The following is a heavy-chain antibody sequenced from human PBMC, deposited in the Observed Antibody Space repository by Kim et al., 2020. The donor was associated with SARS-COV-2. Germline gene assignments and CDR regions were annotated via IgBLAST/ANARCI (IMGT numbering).Heavy chain of an antibody. V-gene: IGHV4-59*08. J-gene: IGHJ4*02. CDR3: ARHVLDYDSPGPDFDY. CDR2: IYYSGST. D-gene: IGHD3-22*01. CDR1: GGSISSYY. Sequence: SETLSLTCTVSGGSISSYYWSWIRQPPGKGLEWIGYIYYSGSTNYNPSLKSRVTISVDTSKNQFSLKLSSVTAADTAVYYCARHVLDYDSPGPDFDYWGQGTLVTVSS.